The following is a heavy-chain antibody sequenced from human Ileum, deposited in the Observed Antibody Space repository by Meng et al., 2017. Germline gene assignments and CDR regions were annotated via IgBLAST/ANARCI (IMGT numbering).Heavy chain of an antibody. D-gene: IGHD7-27*01. CDR1: GGSVSSAGYQ. V-gene: IGHV4-61*08. CDR2: AST. Sequence: VQRQGSGPGLVRPSETLSLICTVSGGSVSSAGYQWGWIRQPPGKGLEWIGYASTNYNPSLKSRVTISLDTSKNQFSLKLSSVTAADTAVYYCARDHWGSLDYWGQGILVTVSS. CDR3: ARDHWGSLDY. J-gene: IGHJ4*02.